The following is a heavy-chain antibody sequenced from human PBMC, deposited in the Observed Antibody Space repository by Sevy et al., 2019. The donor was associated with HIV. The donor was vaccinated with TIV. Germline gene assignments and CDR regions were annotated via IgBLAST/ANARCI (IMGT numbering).Heavy chain of an antibody. CDR1: GFTFTSDW. D-gene: IGHD1-26*01. J-gene: IGHJ4*02. V-gene: IGHV3-74*01. Sequence: GGSLRLSCAASGFTFTSDWMHWVRQPPGKGLAWVSHINSDGEMIRYADSVKGRFTTSEDNAKNILYLQMNNLRAEDTAVYYCARGSRGTFGSWGQGTLITVSS. CDR2: INSDGEMI. CDR3: ARGSRGTFGS.